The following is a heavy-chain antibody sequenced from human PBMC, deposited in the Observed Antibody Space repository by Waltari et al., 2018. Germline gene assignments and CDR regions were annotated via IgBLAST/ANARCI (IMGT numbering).Heavy chain of an antibody. CDR2: IKQDGSEK. Sequence: EVQLVESGGGLVQPGGSLRLSCAASGFTFSSYWMSWVRQAPGKGLEWVANIKQDGSEKCYVDSVKGRFTIPRDNAKNSLYLQMNSLRAEDTAVYYCARDPHTGYSPFNWFDPWGQGTLVTVSS. CDR3: ARDPHTGYSPFNWFDP. J-gene: IGHJ5*02. V-gene: IGHV3-7*01. CDR1: GFTFSSYW. D-gene: IGHD5-12*01.